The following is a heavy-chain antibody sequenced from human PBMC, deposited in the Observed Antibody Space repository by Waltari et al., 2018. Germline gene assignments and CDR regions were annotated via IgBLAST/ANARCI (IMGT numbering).Heavy chain of an antibody. V-gene: IGHV1-18*04. CDR2: ISAYSGDT. CDR3: TRERDFGVIIVFGY. J-gene: IGHJ4*02. CDR1: GSTFITYG. D-gene: IGHD3-3*01. Sequence: QVQLVQSGAELKKPGASVGVSCNASGSTFITYGISWIRQAPGQGLEWMGWISAYSGDTRYAQNLQDRITMTTDTPTSTAYMELRSLRSDDTAIYYCTRERDFGVIIVFGYWGQGTPVTISS.